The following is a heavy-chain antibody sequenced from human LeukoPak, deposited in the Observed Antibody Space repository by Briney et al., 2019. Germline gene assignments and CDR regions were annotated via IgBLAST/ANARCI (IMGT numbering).Heavy chain of an antibody. J-gene: IGHJ4*02. D-gene: IGHD5-18*01. CDR2: ISYTGSS. V-gene: IGHV4-31*03. CDR3: ARGLRGIQLWPKEFDY. CDR1: GGSISNGGYY. Sequence: SETLSLTCTVSGGSISNGGYYWTWIRQHPGKGLEWIAYISYTGSSYSNPSLKSRVTISVDTSKNQFSLQLTSVTAADTAVYYCARGLRGIQLWPKEFDYWGQGTLDTVSS.